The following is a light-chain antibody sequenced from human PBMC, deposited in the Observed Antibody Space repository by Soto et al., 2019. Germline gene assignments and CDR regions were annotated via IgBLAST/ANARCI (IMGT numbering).Light chain of an antibody. CDR3: AAWDDSRSGPV. Sequence: QSVLTQPPSASGTPGQRATISCSGSRSNIGTNYVYWYQHLPGKAPKLLIYSTNRRPSGVPDRFTGSKSGTSASLAISGLRSEDEADYYCAAWDDSRSGPVFGGGTKLTVL. V-gene: IGLV1-47*02. CDR2: STN. CDR1: RSNIGTNY. J-gene: IGLJ2*01.